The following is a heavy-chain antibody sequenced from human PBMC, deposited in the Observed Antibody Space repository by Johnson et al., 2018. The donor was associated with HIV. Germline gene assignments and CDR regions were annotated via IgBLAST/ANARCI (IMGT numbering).Heavy chain of an antibody. Sequence: EVQLVESGGGVVQPGRSLRLSCAASGFTVSSNYMSWVRQAPGKGLEWVSVIYSGGNTYYADSVKGRFTISRDNSKNTLYLQMNSLRAGDTAVYYCARVTHSYGYWGAFDIWGQVTVVTVSS. CDR3: ARVTHSYGYWGAFDI. CDR1: GFTVSSNY. CDR2: IYSGGNT. J-gene: IGHJ3*02. D-gene: IGHD5-18*01. V-gene: IGHV3-66*01.